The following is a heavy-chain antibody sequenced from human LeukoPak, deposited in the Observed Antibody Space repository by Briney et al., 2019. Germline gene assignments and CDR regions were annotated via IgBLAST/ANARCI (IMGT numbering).Heavy chain of an antibody. CDR3: PRGREIRLIVVGAALLDS. V-gene: IGHV4-34*01. CDR1: GGSFSAYY. D-gene: IGHD2-15*01. CDR2: INHSGST. Sequence: SETLSLTCVASGGSFSAYYWSWIRQSPGHGLEWIGEINHSGSTNNNPSLKNQLTKSVDTSKKQFSMNGTPVTAAHTPVYYRPRGREIRLIVVGAALLDSWAQGTLVTVSS. J-gene: IGHJ4*02.